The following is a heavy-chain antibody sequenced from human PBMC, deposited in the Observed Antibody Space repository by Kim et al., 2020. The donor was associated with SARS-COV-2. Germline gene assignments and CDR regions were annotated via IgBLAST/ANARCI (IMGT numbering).Heavy chain of an antibody. Sequence: YAQKFQGRVTITADKSTSTAYMELSSLRSEDTAVYYCARATIFTTNFDYWGQGTLVTVSS. CDR3: ARATIFTTNFDY. D-gene: IGHD3-9*01. V-gene: IGHV1-69*04. J-gene: IGHJ4*02.